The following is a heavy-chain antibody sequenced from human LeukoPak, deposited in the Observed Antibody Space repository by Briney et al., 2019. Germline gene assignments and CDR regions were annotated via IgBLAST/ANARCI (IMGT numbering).Heavy chain of an antibody. Sequence: ASVTVSCKASVYTLTGYYMHWVRQAPGQGLEWMGWIKPNSGGTKYAQKFKSRVTMTRDTSISTVYMELSRLRSDDTAVYFCARGPDFSMVRGLTGFYYYMDVWGKGTTVTVSS. V-gene: IGHV1-2*02. CDR3: ARGPDFSMVRGLTGFYYYMDV. CDR1: VYTLTGYY. J-gene: IGHJ6*03. D-gene: IGHD3-10*01. CDR2: IKPNSGGT.